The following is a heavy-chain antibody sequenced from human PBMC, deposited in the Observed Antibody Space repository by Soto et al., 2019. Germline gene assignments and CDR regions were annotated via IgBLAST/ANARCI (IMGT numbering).Heavy chain of an antibody. CDR3: ASVIGGDSECYFDY. V-gene: IGHV4-31*03. J-gene: IGHJ4*02. CDR1: GVSIRTWVYY. Sequence: SETLYLTCTVSGVSIRTWVYYLTWIRQHPGKGLEWIGNIYYSGRTYYNHSLKSRVIVSVDTSKNHFSLNLRSLTAADSAMYYCASVIGGDSECYFDYWGQGALVTVSS. D-gene: IGHD2-21*02. CDR2: IYYSGRT.